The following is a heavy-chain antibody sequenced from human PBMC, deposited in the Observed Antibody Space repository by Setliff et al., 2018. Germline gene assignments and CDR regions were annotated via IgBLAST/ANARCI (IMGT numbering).Heavy chain of an antibody. CDR3: AGGRRYDYGWDFDS. CDR1: GYSISSGHY. D-gene: IGHD4-17*01. J-gene: IGHJ4*02. CDR2: ISHSGST. Sequence: SETLSLTCTVSGYSISSGHYWGWIRQPPGKGLEWIGSISHSGSTYYNPSLRSRVTISLDTSKNQFSPKLTSVTAADTAVYYCAGGRRYDYGWDFDSGAREPWSPSPQ. V-gene: IGHV4-38-2*02.